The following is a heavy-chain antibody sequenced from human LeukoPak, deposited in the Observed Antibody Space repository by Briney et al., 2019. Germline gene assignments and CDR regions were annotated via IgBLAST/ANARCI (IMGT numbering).Heavy chain of an antibody. J-gene: IGHJ4*02. CDR2: IGTSSSAI. Sequence: GGSLRLSCAASGFTFNTHDMNWVRQAPGKGLEWVSYIGTSSSAIYYADSVKGRFTVSRDNAKNLLYLQMNSLRDEDTAVYYCARDLLLAYWGQGPLVTVSS. V-gene: IGHV3-48*02. D-gene: IGHD2-21*01. CDR1: GFTFNTHD. CDR3: ARDLLLAY.